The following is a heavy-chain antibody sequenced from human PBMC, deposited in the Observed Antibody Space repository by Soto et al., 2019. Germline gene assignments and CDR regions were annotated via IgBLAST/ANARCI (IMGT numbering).Heavy chain of an antibody. CDR1: GYAFTTYG. CDR3: ARGRYGEY. V-gene: IGHV1-18*01. J-gene: IGHJ4*02. D-gene: IGHD3-10*01. CDR2: ISAHNGNT. Sequence: QVHLVQSGAEVKKPGASVKVSCKGSGYAFTTYGITWVRQAPGQGLEWMGWISAHNGNTNYAQKLQGRVTVTRDTSKSTAYMELRSLRSDDTAVYYCARGRYGEYWGQGARFTVSS.